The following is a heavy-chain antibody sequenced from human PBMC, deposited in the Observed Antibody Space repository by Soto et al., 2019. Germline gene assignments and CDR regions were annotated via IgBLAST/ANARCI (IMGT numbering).Heavy chain of an antibody. CDR2: IYHSGST. Sequence: PSETLSLTCAVSGGSISTGDWWSWVRQPPGEGLEWIGEIYHSGSTNYNPSLKSRVTISVDNSNNQFSLKLTSVTAADTAVYYCARLLTATTVSDYWGQGTLVTVSS. D-gene: IGHD1-7*01. J-gene: IGHJ4*02. V-gene: IGHV4-4*02. CDR3: ARLLTATTVSDY. CDR1: GGSISTGDW.